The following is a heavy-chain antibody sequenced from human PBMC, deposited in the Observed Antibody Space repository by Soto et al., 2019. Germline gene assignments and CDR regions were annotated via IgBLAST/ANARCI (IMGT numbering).Heavy chain of an antibody. V-gene: IGHV4-31*03. CDR3: ARGVGGQMATIDYYYYGMDV. CDR1: GGSISSGGYY. Sequence: SETLCLTCTVSGGSISSGGYYWSWIRQHPGKGLEWIGYIYYSGSTYYNPSLKSRVTISVDTSKNQFSLKLSSVTAADTAVYYCARGVGGQMATIDYYYYGMDVWGQGTTVTVSS. CDR2: IYYSGST. D-gene: IGHD1-26*01. J-gene: IGHJ6*02.